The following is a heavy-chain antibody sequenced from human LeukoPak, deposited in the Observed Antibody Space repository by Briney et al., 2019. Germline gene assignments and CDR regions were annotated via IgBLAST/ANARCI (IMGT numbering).Heavy chain of an antibody. Sequence: GGSLRLSCAASGFTFSSYGMHWVRQAPGKGREWVAFIRYDGSNKYYADSVKGRFTISRDNSKNTLYLQMNSLRAEDTAVYYCAKSAAIAHHYYYYMDVWGKGTTVTVSS. CDR1: GFTFSSYG. CDR3: AKSAAIAHHYYYYMDV. CDR2: IRYDGSNK. D-gene: IGHD2-2*02. J-gene: IGHJ6*03. V-gene: IGHV3-30*02.